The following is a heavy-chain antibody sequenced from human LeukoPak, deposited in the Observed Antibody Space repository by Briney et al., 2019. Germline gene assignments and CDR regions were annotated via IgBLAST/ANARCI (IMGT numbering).Heavy chain of an antibody. CDR2: ISSNGGST. CDR1: GFTFSSYA. V-gene: IGHV3-64*01. D-gene: IGHD1-26*01. Sequence: GGSLRLSCAASGFTFSSYAMHWVRQAPGKGLEYVSAISSNGGSTYYANSVKDRLTISRDNSKNTLYLQMGSLRAEDMAVYYCARGAARRLGWELRNWFDPWGQGTLVTVSS. CDR3: ARGAARRLGWELRNWFDP. J-gene: IGHJ5*02.